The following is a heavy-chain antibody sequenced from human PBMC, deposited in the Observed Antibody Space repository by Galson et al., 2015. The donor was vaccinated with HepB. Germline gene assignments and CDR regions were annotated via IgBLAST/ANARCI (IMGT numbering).Heavy chain of an antibody. CDR1: GGSISGYY. CDR3: ARALWPSRHGMDV. Sequence: ETLSLTCTVSGGSISGYYWSWIRRSPGKGLEWIGYIDYSGSTNYNPSLKSRVTISVDTSKSQFSLNVSSVTAGDTAVYYCARALWPSRHGMDVWGQGTTVTVSS. CDR2: IDYSGST. D-gene: IGHD2/OR15-2a*01. J-gene: IGHJ6*02. V-gene: IGHV4-59*01.